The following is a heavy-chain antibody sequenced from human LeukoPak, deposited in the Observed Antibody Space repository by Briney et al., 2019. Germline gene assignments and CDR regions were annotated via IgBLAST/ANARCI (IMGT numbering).Heavy chain of an antibody. CDR1: GFIFSNYA. V-gene: IGHV3-30*04. D-gene: IGHD3-10*01. Sequence: GGSLRLSCAASGFIFSNYAMHWVRQAPGKGLEWVAIISYDGSNVHYVDSVKGRFTISRDNSKNTLYLQMGSLRAEDTAVYYCARDSWDTLLRGMMVNYYYMDVWGKGTTVTVSS. CDR2: ISYDGSNV. CDR3: ARDSWDTLLRGMMVNYYYMDV. J-gene: IGHJ6*03.